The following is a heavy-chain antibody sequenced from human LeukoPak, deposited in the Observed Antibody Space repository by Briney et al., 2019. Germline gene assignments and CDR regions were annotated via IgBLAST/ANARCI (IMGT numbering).Heavy chain of an antibody. D-gene: IGHD4/OR15-4a*01. Sequence: SETLSLTCTVSGGSMDHYYWTWIRQSAEKGLEWIGRIYITGHTNYNPSLESRATISIDAPNNQFSLMLTSVTAADTAIYYCARAQAPPPDYGQCSFDLWGHGILVSVSS. CDR1: GGSMDHYY. J-gene: IGHJ2*01. CDR2: IYITGHT. V-gene: IGHV4-4*07. CDR3: ARAQAPPPDYGQCSFDL.